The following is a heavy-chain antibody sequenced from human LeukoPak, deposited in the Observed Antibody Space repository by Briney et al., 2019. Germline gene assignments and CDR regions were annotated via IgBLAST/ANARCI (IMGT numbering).Heavy chain of an antibody. J-gene: IGHJ6*02. D-gene: IGHD3-10*01. CDR3: ARAAHTTYVLGRYYYYAMDV. Sequence: GGSLRLSCAASGFTFSSYSMNWVRQAPGKGLEWVSSISSSGSHMYYADSVKGRFTISRDNAKNSLYLQMNSLRAEDTAVYYCARAAHTTYVLGRYYYYAMDVWGQGTTVTVSS. V-gene: IGHV3-21*01. CDR1: GFTFSSYS. CDR2: ISSSGSHM.